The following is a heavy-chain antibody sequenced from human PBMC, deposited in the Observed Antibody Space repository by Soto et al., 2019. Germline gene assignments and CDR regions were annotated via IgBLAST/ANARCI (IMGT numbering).Heavy chain of an antibody. V-gene: IGHV1-69*06. CDR2: IIPIFGTA. CDR1: GGTFSSYA. D-gene: IGHD3-3*01. Sequence: GASVKVSCKASGGTFSSYAISWVRQAPVQGLEWMGWIIPIFGTANYAQKFQGRVTITADKSTSTAYMELSSLRSEDTAVYYCARSLAGGYYYYFDYWGRGTVVTVSS. CDR3: ARSLAGGYYYYFDY. J-gene: IGHJ4*02.